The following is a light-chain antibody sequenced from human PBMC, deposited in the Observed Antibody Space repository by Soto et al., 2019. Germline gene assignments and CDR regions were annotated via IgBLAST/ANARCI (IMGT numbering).Light chain of an antibody. CDR3: QQRSNWHT. CDR1: QSVSSY. V-gene: IGKV3-11*01. CDR2: DAS. Sequence: EIVLPQSPATLSLSPGERATLSCRASQSVSSYLAWYQQKPAPAPRLLIYDASNRATGIPARFSGSGSGTDFTLTISSLEAEDFAVYDCQQRSNWHTFGQGTRLESK. J-gene: IGKJ5*01.